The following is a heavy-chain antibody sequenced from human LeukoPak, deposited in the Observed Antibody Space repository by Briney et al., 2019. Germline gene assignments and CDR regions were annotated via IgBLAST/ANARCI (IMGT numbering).Heavy chain of an antibody. CDR2: IYPGDSDT. Sequence: GESLKISCKGSGYSFTTYWIGWVRQMPGKGLEWMGIIYPGDSDTRYSPSFQGQVTISADKSISTAYLQWSSLKASDTAMYYCARLRALDYYGSGSWFYWGQGTLVTVSS. D-gene: IGHD3-10*01. CDR1: GYSFTTYW. V-gene: IGHV5-51*01. CDR3: ARLRALDYYGSGSWFY. J-gene: IGHJ4*02.